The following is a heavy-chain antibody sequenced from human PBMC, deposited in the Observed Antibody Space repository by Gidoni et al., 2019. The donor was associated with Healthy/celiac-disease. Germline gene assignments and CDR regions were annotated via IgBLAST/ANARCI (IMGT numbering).Heavy chain of an antibody. CDR2: INHSGST. V-gene: IGHV4-34*01. CDR1: GGSFSGYY. J-gene: IGHJ4*02. CDR3: ARLPLDNSSSSDY. Sequence: QVQLQQWGAGLLKPSETLSLTCAVYGGSFSGYYWSWIRQPPGKGLEWIGEINHSGSTNYNPSLKSRVNISVDTSKNQFSLKLSSVTAADTAVYYCARLPLDNSSSSDYWGQGTLVTVSS. D-gene: IGHD6-6*01.